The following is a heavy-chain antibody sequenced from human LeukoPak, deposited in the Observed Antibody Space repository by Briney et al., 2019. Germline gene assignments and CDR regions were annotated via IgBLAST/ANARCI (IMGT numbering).Heavy chain of an antibody. J-gene: IGHJ4*02. CDR1: GGTFSSYA. D-gene: IGHD7-27*01. CDR3: ARGPPNWGYDY. CDR2: ISAYNGNT. Sequence: ASVKVSCKASGGTFSSYAISWVRQAPGQGLEWMGWISAYNGNTNYAQKFQDRVTMTRNTSISTAYMELSSLRSDDTAVYYCARGPPNWGYDYWGPGTLVTVSS. V-gene: IGHV1-8*02.